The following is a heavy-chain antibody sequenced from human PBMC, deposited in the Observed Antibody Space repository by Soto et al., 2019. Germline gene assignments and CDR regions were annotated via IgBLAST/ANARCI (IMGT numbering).Heavy chain of an antibody. CDR2: ISYDGRNT. J-gene: IGHJ4*02. V-gene: IGHV3-30*18. Sequence: QVQLVESGGGVVQPGRSLRLSCAASGFTFSSYGMHWVRQAPGKGLEWVAVISYDGRNTYYGDSVKGRFTISRDNSKSTLYLQMDSLRAEDTAVYYCANHGVYNGSQQIDYWGQGTLVTVSS. CDR1: GFTFSSYG. CDR3: ANHGVYNGSQQIDY. D-gene: IGHD5-12*01.